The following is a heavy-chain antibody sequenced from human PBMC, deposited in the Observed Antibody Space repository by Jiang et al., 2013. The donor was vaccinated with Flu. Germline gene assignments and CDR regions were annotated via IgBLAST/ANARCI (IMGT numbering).Heavy chain of an antibody. CDR3: ASSRRGESSSSYIFDY. J-gene: IGHJ4*02. V-gene: IGHV1-3*01. Sequence: GAEVKKPGASVKVSCKASGYTFTSYTMHWVRQAPGQRLEWMGWINGGNGNTRYSQKFQGRVTITRDTSASTAYMELSSLRSEDTAVYYCASSRRGESSSSYIFDYWGQGTLVTVSS. CDR2: INGGNGNT. CDR1: GYTFTSYT. D-gene: IGHD6-6*01.